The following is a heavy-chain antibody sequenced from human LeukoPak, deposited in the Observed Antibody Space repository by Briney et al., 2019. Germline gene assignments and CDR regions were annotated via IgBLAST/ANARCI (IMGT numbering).Heavy chain of an antibody. CDR1: GGSISSGSYY. D-gene: IGHD6-19*01. J-gene: IGHJ4*02. CDR2: IYTSGST. V-gene: IGHV4-61*02. CDR3: ARVPIAVAARGY. Sequence: SETLSLTCTVSGGSISSGSYYWSWVRQPAGKGLEWIGRIYTSGSTNYNPSLKSRVTISVDTSKNQFSLKLSSVTAADTAVYYCARVPIAVAARGYWGQGTLVTVSS.